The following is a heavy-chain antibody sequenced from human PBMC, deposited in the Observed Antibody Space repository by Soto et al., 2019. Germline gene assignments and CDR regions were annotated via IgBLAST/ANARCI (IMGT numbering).Heavy chain of an antibody. CDR3: ARYIFGQGFKA. CDR1: GDTFTNFD. V-gene: IGHV1-8*01. J-gene: IGHJ5*02. D-gene: IGHD3-3*02. CDR2: MRADSGHS. Sequence: QVQLVQPGTEVRKPGASVKVSCETSGDTFTNFDLNWVRQASGQGLEWIGWMRADSGHSGHARKFQGRVSMTRDTSRRTAYMELSSLRADATAVYYCARYIFGQGFKAWGQGTLVFVSS.